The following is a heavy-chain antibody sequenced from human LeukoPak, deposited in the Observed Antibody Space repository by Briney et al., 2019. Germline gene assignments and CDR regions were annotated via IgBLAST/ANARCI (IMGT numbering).Heavy chain of an antibody. D-gene: IGHD3-10*01. CDR1: GFTFSDYY. V-gene: IGHV3-11*04. CDR3: ARGGTMIRIPLGV. Sequence: GGSLRLSCAASGFTFSDYYMNWVRQAPGKGLEWVSYISGSSSSIYYADSVRGRFTISRDNAKNSLYLQMNSLRVEDTAVYYCARGGTMIRIPLGVWGQGTTVTVSS. J-gene: IGHJ6*02. CDR2: ISGSSSSI.